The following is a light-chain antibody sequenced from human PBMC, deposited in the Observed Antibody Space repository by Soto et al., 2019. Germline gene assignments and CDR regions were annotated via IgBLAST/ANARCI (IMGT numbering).Light chain of an antibody. V-gene: IGLV1-40*01. CDR1: SSNIGSTYD. CDR2: GNT. Sequence: QSVLTQPPSVSGAPGKRVTISCTGSSSNIGSTYDVQWYQQLPGTAPKLLIHGNTDRPSGVPDRFSGSKSGTSASLAITGLQAYDEADYYCQSYDDSLSVHYVFGTGTKLTVL. CDR3: QSYDDSLSVHYV. J-gene: IGLJ1*01.